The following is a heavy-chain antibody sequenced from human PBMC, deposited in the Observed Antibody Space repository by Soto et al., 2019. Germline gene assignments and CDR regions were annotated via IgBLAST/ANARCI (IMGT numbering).Heavy chain of an antibody. V-gene: IGHV3-15*01. Sequence: EVQLVESGGGLVKPGGSLRLSCAASGFTFSNAWMSWVRQAPGKGLEWVGRIKSKTDGGTTDYAAPVKGRFTISRDDSKNTLYLQMNSLKTEDTAVYYCTTDPGAYYDILTGYSYYFDYWGQGTLVTVSS. CDR3: TTDPGAYYDILTGYSYYFDY. J-gene: IGHJ4*02. D-gene: IGHD3-9*01. CDR1: GFTFSNAW. CDR2: IKSKTDGGTT.